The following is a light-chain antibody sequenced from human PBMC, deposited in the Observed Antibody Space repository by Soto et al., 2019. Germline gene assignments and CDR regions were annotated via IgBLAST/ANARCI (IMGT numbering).Light chain of an antibody. J-gene: IGKJ1*01. CDR1: QSVDIN. CDR3: QQYRNWPRT. CDR2: GAS. Sequence: EIVLTQSPATLSVSPGERVTLSCRASQSVDINLAWYQQKPGQAPRLLIYGASTRATDMPGRFSGRGSGTEFTLTINSLQSEDFAVYYCQQYRNWPRTFGQGTKGDIK. V-gene: IGKV3-15*01.